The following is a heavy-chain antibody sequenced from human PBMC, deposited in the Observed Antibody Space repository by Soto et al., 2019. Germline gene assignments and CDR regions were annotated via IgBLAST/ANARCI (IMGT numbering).Heavy chain of an antibody. CDR1: GFTFSDYY. CDR2: ISSSGSPI. D-gene: IGHD6-13*01. Sequence: QVQLVESGGGLVKHGGSLRLSCAASGFTFSDYYMTWIRLAPGKGVEWVSYISSSGSPIHYADSVTGRFTFSRDNAKNSLYLQMNSLRAEDTAVYDCARGGQQLHGMDVLGQGTTVTVSS. CDR3: ARGGQQLHGMDV. V-gene: IGHV3-11*01. J-gene: IGHJ6*02.